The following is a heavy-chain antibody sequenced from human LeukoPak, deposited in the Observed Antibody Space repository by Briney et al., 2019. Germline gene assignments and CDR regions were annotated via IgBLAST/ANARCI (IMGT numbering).Heavy chain of an antibody. D-gene: IGHD1-26*01. J-gene: IGHJ5*01. CDR1: DGSISSHH. CDR2: MSYSGST. Sequence: SETLSLTCSVPDGSISSHHWSWIRQPPGRGLEWIGYMSYSGSTNYNPSFKSRVTISVDTTKYQFSLNLKSVTAADTAVYYCARRGASWGWFDSWGQGTLVTVSS. CDR3: ARRGASWGWFDS. V-gene: IGHV4-59*08.